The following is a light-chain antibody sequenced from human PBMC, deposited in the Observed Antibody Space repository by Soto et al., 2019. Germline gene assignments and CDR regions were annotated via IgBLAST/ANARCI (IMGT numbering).Light chain of an antibody. V-gene: IGLV2-8*01. J-gene: IGLJ2*01. CDR3: SSYAGSNNVL. CDR1: SSDVGGYNY. CDR2: EVS. Sequence: QSALTQPPSASGSPGQSVTISCTGTSSDVGGYNYVSWYQQHPGKAPELMISEVSKRPSGVPDRFSGSKSGNTASLTVSGLQADDEADYYCSSYAGSNNVLFGGGTKLTVL.